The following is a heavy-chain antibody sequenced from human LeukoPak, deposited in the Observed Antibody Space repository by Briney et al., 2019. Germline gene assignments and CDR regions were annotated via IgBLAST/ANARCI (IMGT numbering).Heavy chain of an antibody. CDR1: VVSIKSGGHY. CDR2: IYYSVST. CDR3: ARGGSSTSRVDR. J-gene: IGHJ5*02. D-gene: IGHD2-2*01. Sequence: SPSLTCTVSVVSIKSGGHYCSWISQHPRKCLELLGYIYYSVSTYYNPSFKSRFTISVDTSKNQFSLKLSDVTAADTAVYYCARGGSSTSRVDRWGQGTLVTVSS. V-gene: IGHV4-31*03.